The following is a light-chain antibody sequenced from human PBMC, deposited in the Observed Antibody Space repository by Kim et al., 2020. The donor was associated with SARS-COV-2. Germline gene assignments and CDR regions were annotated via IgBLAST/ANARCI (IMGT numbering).Light chain of an antibody. J-gene: IGKJ1*01. Sequence: ASLGGRVTTTCRASQSISSYLKWYQQKPGKAPKLLIYAAYSLQSGVPSRFSGSGSGTDFTLTISSLQPEDFATYYCQQSYSTPSTFGQGTKVDIK. CDR3: QQSYSTPST. CDR1: QSISSY. CDR2: AAY. V-gene: IGKV1-39*01.